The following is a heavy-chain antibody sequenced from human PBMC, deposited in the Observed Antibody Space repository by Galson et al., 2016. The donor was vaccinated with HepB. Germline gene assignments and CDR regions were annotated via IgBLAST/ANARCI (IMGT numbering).Heavy chain of an antibody. CDR3: ARSEQLLPGDY. CDR2: IWDDGSKK. Sequence: SLRLSCAASGFTFSNYGMHWVRQAPGKGLEWVAVIWDDGSKKYYADSVKGRFTVSRDNSKNKLYLQMNSLRAEDTAVYYCARSEQLLPGDYWGQGTLVTVSS. J-gene: IGHJ4*02. CDR1: GFTFSNYG. V-gene: IGHV3-33*01. D-gene: IGHD1-26*01.